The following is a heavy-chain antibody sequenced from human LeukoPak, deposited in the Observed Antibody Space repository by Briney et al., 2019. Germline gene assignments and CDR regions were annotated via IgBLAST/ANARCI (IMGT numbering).Heavy chain of an antibody. CDR3: ARLTLTGETLGWFDP. Sequence: SGPTLVNPTQTLTLTCTFSGFSLSTSGMCVSWIRQPPGKALEWPARIDWDDDKYYSTSLKTRLTISKDTSKNQVVLTMTNMDPVDTATYYCARLTLTGETLGWFDPWGQGTLVTVSS. D-gene: IGHD7-27*01. V-gene: IGHV2-70*11. CDR1: GFSLSTSGMC. J-gene: IGHJ5*02. CDR2: IDWDDDK.